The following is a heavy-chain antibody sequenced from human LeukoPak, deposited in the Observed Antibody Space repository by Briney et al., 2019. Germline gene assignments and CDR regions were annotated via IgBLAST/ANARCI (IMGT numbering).Heavy chain of an antibody. CDR3: ARHSPMIVATILETNFDY. V-gene: IGHV4-39*01. CDR2: IYYSGST. D-gene: IGHD5-12*01. Sequence: PSETLSLTCTVSGGSISSSRYYWGWIRQPPGKGLEWIGGIYYSGSTYYNPSLKSRVTISVDTSKNQFSLKLSSVTAADTAVYYCARHSPMIVATILETNFDYWGQGTLVTVSS. J-gene: IGHJ4*02. CDR1: GGSISSSRYY.